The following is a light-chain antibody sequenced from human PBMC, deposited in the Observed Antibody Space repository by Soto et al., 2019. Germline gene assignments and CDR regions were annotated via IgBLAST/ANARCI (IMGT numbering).Light chain of an antibody. CDR3: KQYGRSLT. CDR2: GAS. CDR1: QSVSSSY. Sequence: EIVLTQSPGTLSLSPGERATLSCRASQSVSSSYLAWYQQKPGQAPRLLIYGASSRATGIPDMFSGSGSGKDSTITISRLEHEDFAVYYCKQYGRSLTFGGGTKVEIK. V-gene: IGKV3-20*01. J-gene: IGKJ4*01.